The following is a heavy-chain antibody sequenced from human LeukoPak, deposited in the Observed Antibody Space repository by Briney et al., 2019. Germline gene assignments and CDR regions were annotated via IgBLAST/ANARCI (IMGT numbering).Heavy chain of an antibody. CDR3: ARARRIAAAGNNWFDP. V-gene: IGHV1-2*02. CDR1: AYTFTGYY. D-gene: IGHD6-13*01. CDR2: INPNSGGT. J-gene: IGHJ5*02. Sequence: ASVKVSCKASAYTFTGYYMHWVRQAPGQGLEWMGWINPNSGGTNYAQKFQGRVTMTRDTSISTAYMELSRLRSDDTAVYYCARARRIAAAGNNWFDPWGQGTLVTVSS.